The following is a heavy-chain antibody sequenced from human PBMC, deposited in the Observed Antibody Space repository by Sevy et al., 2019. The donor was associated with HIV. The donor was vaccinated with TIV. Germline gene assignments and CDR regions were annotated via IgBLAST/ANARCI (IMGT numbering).Heavy chain of an antibody. CDR1: GFTVSSNY. V-gene: IGHV3-53*05. Sequence: GGSLRLSCAASGFTVSSNYMSWVRQAPGKGLEWVSVIYSGGSTYYADSVKGRFTISRDNSKNTLYLQMNSLRAEDTAVYYCAKAREGCGGDCYAPYYYYGMDVWGQGTTVTVSS. CDR3: AKAREGCGGDCYAPYYYYGMDV. J-gene: IGHJ6*02. CDR2: IYSGGST. D-gene: IGHD2-21*02.